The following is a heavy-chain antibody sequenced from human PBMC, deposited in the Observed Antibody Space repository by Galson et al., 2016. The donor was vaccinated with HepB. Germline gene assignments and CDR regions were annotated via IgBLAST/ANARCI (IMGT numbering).Heavy chain of an antibody. CDR3: AKDVHYDFWSALHNYFEY. CDR1: GFTFSCYA. Sequence: SLRLSCAASGFTFSCYAMSWVRQAPGKGLEWVSAISGNGDSIYYADSVRGRFTISRDNSKNTLFLQINSLRAEDTAVFYCAKDVHYDFWSALHNYFEYWGQGTLVTVSS. D-gene: IGHD3-3*01. V-gene: IGHV3-23*01. CDR2: ISGNGDSI. J-gene: IGHJ4*02.